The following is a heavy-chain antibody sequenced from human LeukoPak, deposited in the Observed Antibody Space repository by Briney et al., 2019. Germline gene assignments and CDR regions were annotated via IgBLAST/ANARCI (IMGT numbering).Heavy chain of an antibody. CDR3: AKSHASYSSSWSISYYFDS. V-gene: IGHV3-74*01. D-gene: IGHD6-13*01. CDR1: GFTFSTYY. Sequence: GGSLRLSCAASGFTFSTYYMHWVRQAPGKGLVWVSRIDSGGSSTIYADSVKGRFTISRDNAKSTLFLQMNSLTPKDTAMYYCAKSHASYSSSWSISYYFDSWGQGTLVTVSS. CDR2: IDSGGSST. J-gene: IGHJ4*02.